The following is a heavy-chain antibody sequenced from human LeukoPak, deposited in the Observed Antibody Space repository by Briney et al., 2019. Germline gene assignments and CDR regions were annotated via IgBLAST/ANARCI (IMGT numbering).Heavy chain of an antibody. CDR2: IHSNSGGE. CDR1: GYTFTAHY. Sequence: ASVKVSCKASGYTFTAHYIHWVRQAPGQWLEWMGQIHSNSGGEKYAQKFQGRVTVLRDTSINTIYMELTSLTSDDTAVYYCAREPYSGSSDRHGRTFDYWGQGTLVTVSS. J-gene: IGHJ4*02. V-gene: IGHV1-2*06. D-gene: IGHD6-6*01. CDR3: AREPYSGSSDRHGRTFDY.